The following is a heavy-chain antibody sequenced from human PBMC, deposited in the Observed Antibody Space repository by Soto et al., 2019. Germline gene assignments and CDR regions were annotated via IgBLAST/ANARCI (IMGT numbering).Heavy chain of an antibody. V-gene: IGHV3-23*01. CDR2: ISGSGDRT. D-gene: IGHD3-22*01. CDR3: VKDDGGYPSTAPH. J-gene: IGHJ4*02. CDR1: GITISNYP. Sequence: EVQLLESGGGLVQPGGSLRLCCAASGITISNYPMSWVRQAPGKGLDWVSGISGSGDRTYYADSAKGRFTISKDISRNSLSLQLDSLGVEDTAVYFCVKDDGGYPSTAPHWGQGTLVIVSS.